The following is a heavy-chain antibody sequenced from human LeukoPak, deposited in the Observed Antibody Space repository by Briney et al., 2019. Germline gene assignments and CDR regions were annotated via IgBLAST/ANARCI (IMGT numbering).Heavy chain of an antibody. Sequence: SQTLSLTCTVSGGSISSGSYYWSWIRQPAGKGLEWIGRIYTSGSTNYNPSLKSRVTISVDTSKNQFSLKLSSVTAADTAAYYCAVLHDIVVVPAATSKGYYYYYMDVWGKGTTVTVSS. V-gene: IGHV4-61*02. D-gene: IGHD2-2*01. CDR2: IYTSGST. J-gene: IGHJ6*03. CDR1: GGSISSGSYY. CDR3: AVLHDIVVVPAATSKGYYYYYMDV.